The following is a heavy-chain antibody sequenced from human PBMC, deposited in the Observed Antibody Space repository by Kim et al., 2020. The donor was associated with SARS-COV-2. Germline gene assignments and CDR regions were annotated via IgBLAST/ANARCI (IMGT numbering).Heavy chain of an antibody. V-gene: IGHV3-15*01. J-gene: IGHJ4*02. D-gene: IGHD1-26*01. CDR3: TTEDDGSYYRDY. Sequence: DYAAPVKGRFTISRDDSKTTLYLQMNSLKTEDTAVYYCTTEDDGSYYRDYWGQGTLVTVSS.